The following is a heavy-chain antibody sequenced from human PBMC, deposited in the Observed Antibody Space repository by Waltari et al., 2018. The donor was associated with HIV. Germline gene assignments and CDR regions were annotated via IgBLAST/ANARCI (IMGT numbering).Heavy chain of an antibody. CDR1: GYTFTNYG. D-gene: IGHD2-15*01. CDR3: ARGPYVWQLLRIDP. J-gene: IGHJ5*02. Sequence: QVQLVQSGAEVKKPGASVKVSCKASGYTFTNYGSNWVRQAPGQGLEWMGWITAYNGITKYAQKLQGRVSMTTDTSTSTAYMELRSLRADDTAVYYCARGPYVWQLLRIDPWGQGTLVTVSA. V-gene: IGHV1-18*04. CDR2: ITAYNGIT.